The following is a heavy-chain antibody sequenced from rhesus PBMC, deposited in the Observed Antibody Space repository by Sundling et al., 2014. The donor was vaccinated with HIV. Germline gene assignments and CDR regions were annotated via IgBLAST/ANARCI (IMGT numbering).Heavy chain of an antibody. CDR2: IGGSSGNT. D-gene: IGHD5-12*01. V-gene: IGHV4-127*01. CDR3: ARDGNVDTATVMSYYYSGSNTYYSLDP. CDR1: GYSISSGYG. J-gene: IGHJ6*01. Sequence: QVQLQESGPGLVKPSETLSLTCAVSGYSISSGYGWSWIRQPPGKGLEWIGYIGGSSGNTKYNPSLKSRVTISKDTSKNQFSLKLSSVTAADTAVYYCARDGNVDTATVMSYYYSGSNTYYSLDPGPRVSSPSPQ.